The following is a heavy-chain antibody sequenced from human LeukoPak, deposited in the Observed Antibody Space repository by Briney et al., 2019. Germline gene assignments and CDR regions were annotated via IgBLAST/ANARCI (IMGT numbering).Heavy chain of an antibody. J-gene: IGHJ5*01. CDR2: IWSDGTNQ. V-gene: IGHV3-33*06. D-gene: IGHD4-11*01. CDR1: GFTFSHYG. CDR3: AKDAQRGFDYSNSLES. Sequence: PGRSLRLSCAAAGFTFSHYGMHSVRQAPGKGLEGVSVIWSDGTNQYYADSVKGRFTISRDDSGNTVYLQMNSLRPEDTGVYYCAKDAQRGFDYSNSLESWGQGTPVTVST.